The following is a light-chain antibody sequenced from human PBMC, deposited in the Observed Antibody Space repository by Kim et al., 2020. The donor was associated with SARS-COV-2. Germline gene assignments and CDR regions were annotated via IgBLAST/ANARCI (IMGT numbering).Light chain of an antibody. V-gene: IGLV1-40*01. CDR3: QSYDSSLSGSYV. J-gene: IGLJ1*01. Sequence: VTIDCTANRTNIEAVYSVHGYQHLPGTAPKHLSYGNSNRPSGVPDRFSGSTSGTSASLAITGLQAEDEADYYCQSYDSSLSGSYVFGTGTKVTVL. CDR1: RTNIEAVYS. CDR2: GNS.